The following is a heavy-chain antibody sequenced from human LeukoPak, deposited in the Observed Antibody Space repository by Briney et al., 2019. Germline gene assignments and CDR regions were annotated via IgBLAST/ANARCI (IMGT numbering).Heavy chain of an antibody. CDR3: ARFIAAAGKDYFDY. Sequence: GGSLRLSCAASGFTFSSYSMNWVRQAPGKGLEWVSSISSSSSYIYYADSVKGRFTISRDNAKNSLYLQMNSLRAEDTAVYYCARFIAAAGKDYFDYWGQGTLVTVSS. V-gene: IGHV3-21*01. D-gene: IGHD6-13*01. CDR2: ISSSSSYI. CDR1: GFTFSSYS. J-gene: IGHJ4*02.